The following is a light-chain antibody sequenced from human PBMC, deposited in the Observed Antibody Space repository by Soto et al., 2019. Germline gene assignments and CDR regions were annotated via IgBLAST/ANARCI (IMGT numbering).Light chain of an antibody. CDR1: QSVSSY. CDR3: QQRSNWPPWT. Sequence: EIVLTQSPATLSLSPGERATLSCRASQSVSSYLAWYQQKPGQAPRLLIYDASNRATGIPARFSRSGSGTDFSLTSSSLEPEDFAVYYCQQRSNWPPWTFGQGTKVEIK. J-gene: IGKJ1*01. V-gene: IGKV3-11*01. CDR2: DAS.